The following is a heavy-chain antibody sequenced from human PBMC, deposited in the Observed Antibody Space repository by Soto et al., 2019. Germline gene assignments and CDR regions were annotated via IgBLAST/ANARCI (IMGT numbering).Heavy chain of an antibody. Sequence: PSETLSLTCTVSGGSISSYYWSWIRQPPGKGLEWIGYIFYSGSTNYNPSLKSRVTISVDTSKNQFSLKLSSVTAADTAVYYCARDGYYFEYWGQGTLVTVSS. CDR3: ARDGYYFEY. D-gene: IGHD5-12*01. V-gene: IGHV4-59*01. CDR2: IFYSGST. CDR1: GGSISSYY. J-gene: IGHJ4*02.